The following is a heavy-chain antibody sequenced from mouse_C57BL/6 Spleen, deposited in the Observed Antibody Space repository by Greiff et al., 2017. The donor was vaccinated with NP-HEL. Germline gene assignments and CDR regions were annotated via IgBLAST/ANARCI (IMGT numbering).Heavy chain of an antibody. J-gene: IGHJ4*01. CDR1: GYTFTSYT. CDR2: INPSSGYT. CDR3: ARRGSRYVDAMDY. Sequence: VQLQQSGAELARPGASVKMSCKASGYTFTSYTMHWVKQRPGQGLEWIGYINPSSGYTKYNQKFKDKATLTADKSSSTAYMQLSSLTSEDSAVYYCARRGSRYVDAMDYWGQGTSVTVSS. V-gene: IGHV1-4*01. D-gene: IGHD1-1*01.